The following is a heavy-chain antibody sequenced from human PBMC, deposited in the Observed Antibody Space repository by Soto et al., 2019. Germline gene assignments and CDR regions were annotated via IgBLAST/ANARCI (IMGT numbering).Heavy chain of an antibody. CDR3: ARWGGAVPGRRLTPVGYYYGMDV. CDR2: IIPIFGTA. D-gene: IGHD6-19*01. Sequence: QVQLVQSGAEVKKPGSSVKVSCKASGGTFSSYAISWVRQAPGQGLEWMGGIIPIFGTANYAQKFQGRVTITADESTSTAYMHLSSLRSEDTAVYYCARWGGAVPGRRLTPVGYYYGMDVSGQGTTVTVSS. CDR1: GGTFSSYA. J-gene: IGHJ6*02. V-gene: IGHV1-69*01.